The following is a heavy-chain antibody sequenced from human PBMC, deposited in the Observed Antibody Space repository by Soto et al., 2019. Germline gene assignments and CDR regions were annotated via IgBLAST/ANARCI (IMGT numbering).Heavy chain of an antibody. Sequence: QVQLQESGPGLVKPSQTLSLTCTVSGGSISSGGYYWSWIRQHPGKGLEWIGYIHYSGTTYYNPSLKSRVTRSVDTSKNQFSLKLSSVTAADTAVYYCARLIDYYDSSGYYGAFDIWGQGTMVTVSS. V-gene: IGHV4-31*03. CDR2: IHYSGTT. CDR1: GGSISSGGYY. D-gene: IGHD3-22*01. J-gene: IGHJ3*02. CDR3: ARLIDYYDSSGYYGAFDI.